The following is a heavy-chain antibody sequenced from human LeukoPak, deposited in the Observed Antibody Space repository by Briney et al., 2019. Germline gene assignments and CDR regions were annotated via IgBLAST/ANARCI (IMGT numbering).Heavy chain of an antibody. Sequence: GGSLRLSCAASGFTFSSYEMNWVRQAPGKGLEWVSYISSSGSTIYYADSVKGRFTISRDNAKNSLYLQMNSLRAEDTAVYYCAREDRGYSYGYYYYMDVWGKGTTVTVSS. CDR2: ISSSGSTI. D-gene: IGHD5-18*01. CDR1: GFTFSSYE. J-gene: IGHJ6*03. V-gene: IGHV3-48*03. CDR3: AREDRGYSYGYYYYMDV.